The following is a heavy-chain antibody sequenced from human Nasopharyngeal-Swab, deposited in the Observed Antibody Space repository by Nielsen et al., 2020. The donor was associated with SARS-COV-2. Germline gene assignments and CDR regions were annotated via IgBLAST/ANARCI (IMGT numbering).Heavy chain of an antibody. Sequence: ASVKVSCTASGYTFSDYYMHWVRQAPGQGLEWMGRVNPNSGDTIYAQEFQGRVTMTGDTSIGTAYMELRRLISDDPAVYYCVRDDGGVPGIPETGPPGAFWGQGTLVTVSS. CDR2: VNPNSGDT. CDR3: VRDDGGVPGIPETGPPGAF. CDR1: GYTFSDYY. V-gene: IGHV1-2*06. J-gene: IGHJ4*02. D-gene: IGHD6-13*01.